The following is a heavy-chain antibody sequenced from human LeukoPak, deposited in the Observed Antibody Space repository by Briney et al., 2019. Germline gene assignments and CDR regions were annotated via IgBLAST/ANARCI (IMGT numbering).Heavy chain of an antibody. J-gene: IGHJ4*02. CDR1: GFTFSSYW. V-gene: IGHV3-7*03. Sequence: GGSLRLSCAASGFTFSSYWMSWVRQAPGEGLEWVANIKQDGSEKYYVDSVKGRFAISRDNAKNSLYLQMNSLKSEDTAVYYCTTYGSGRKFDYWGQGILVTVSS. CDR2: IKQDGSEK. CDR3: TTYGSGRKFDY. D-gene: IGHD3-10*01.